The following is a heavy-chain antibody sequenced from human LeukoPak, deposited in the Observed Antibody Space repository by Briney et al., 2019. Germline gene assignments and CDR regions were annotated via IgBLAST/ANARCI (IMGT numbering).Heavy chain of an antibody. D-gene: IGHD6-13*01. V-gene: IGHV4-39*02. CDR1: GGSISSSSYF. Sequence: SETLSLTCTVSGGSISSSSYFWGWIRQPPGKGLEWIGGVYYSGSTYYTPSLKSRVTISVDTSKNQFSLKLSSVTAADTAVYYCARDGAAGTFTDYWGQGTLVTVSS. CDR2: VYYSGST. CDR3: ARDGAAGTFTDY. J-gene: IGHJ4*02.